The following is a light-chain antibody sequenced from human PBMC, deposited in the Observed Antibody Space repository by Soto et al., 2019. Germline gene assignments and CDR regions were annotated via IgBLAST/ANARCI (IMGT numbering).Light chain of an antibody. CDR1: QSISSY. J-gene: IGKJ3*01. Sequence: EIVLTQSPATLSLSPWERATLSCRASQSISSYLAWYQQKPDQAPRLLIYDASNRATGIPARFSGSGSGTDFTLTISCLEPEDFAVYYCHQRSTWPFTFGPGTKVDIK. CDR2: DAS. CDR3: HQRSTWPFT. V-gene: IGKV3-11*01.